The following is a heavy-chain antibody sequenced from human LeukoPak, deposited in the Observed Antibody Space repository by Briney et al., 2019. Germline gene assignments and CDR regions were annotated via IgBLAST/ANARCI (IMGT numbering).Heavy chain of an antibody. V-gene: IGHV4-59*01. CDR1: GGSISSYY. CDR3: ARVRAAAGTVDY. D-gene: IGHD6-13*01. J-gene: IGHJ4*02. CDR2: IYYSGST. Sequence: PSETLSLTCTVSGGSISSYYWSWIRQPPGKGLEWIGYIYYSGSTNYSPSLKSRVTISVDTSKNQFSLKLSSVTAADTAVYYCARVRAAAGTVDYWGQGTLVTVSS.